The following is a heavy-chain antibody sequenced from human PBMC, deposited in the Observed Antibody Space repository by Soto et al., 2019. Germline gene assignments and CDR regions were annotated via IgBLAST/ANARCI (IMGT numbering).Heavy chain of an antibody. CDR2: IYYSGNA. Sequence: QVQLQESGPRLVKPSETLSLMCTVSGGSLTPQYWSWIRPPPGKGLEWLGYIYYSGNANYNPSLRSRVSISIDTAKNQFSLDLASVTAADTAVYYCARAFAATHFDYWGQGIMVTVSS. V-gene: IGHV4-59*11. D-gene: IGHD3-16*01. CDR1: GGSLTPQY. J-gene: IGHJ4*02. CDR3: ARAFAATHFDY.